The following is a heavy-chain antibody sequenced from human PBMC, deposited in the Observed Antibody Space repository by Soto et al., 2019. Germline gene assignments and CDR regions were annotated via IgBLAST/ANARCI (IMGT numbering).Heavy chain of an antibody. CDR3: ATRSPAFDF. Sequence: QVQLVQSGPEVKKPGASVKVSCKTSCYTFTSFGIAWVRQAPGQGLEWMGWISPSKGNTNYAQKFQGRFTMTTDTPTSTAYMELRSLRADDTAIYYCATRSPAFDFWGQGTLVTVSS. CDR1: CYTFTSFG. CDR2: ISPSKGNT. J-gene: IGHJ4*02. V-gene: IGHV1-18*01.